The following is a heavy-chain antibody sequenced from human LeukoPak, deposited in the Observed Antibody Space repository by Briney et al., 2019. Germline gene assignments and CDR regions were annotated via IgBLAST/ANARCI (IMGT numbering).Heavy chain of an antibody. D-gene: IGHD4-17*01. CDR2: ISSSGSTM. Sequence: GGSLRLSCAASGFIFSDYYMSWIRQAPGKGLEWVSYISSSGSTMYYTDSVKGRFTISRDNAKNSLYLQMNSLRAEDTAVYYCASLDRYTDGDYPFDYWGQGTLVTVSS. CDR3: ASLDRYTDGDYPFDY. J-gene: IGHJ4*02. V-gene: IGHV3-11*04. CDR1: GFIFSDYY.